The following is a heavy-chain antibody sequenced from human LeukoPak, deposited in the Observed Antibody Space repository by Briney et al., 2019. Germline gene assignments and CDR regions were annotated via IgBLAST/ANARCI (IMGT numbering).Heavy chain of an antibody. D-gene: IGHD5-12*01. V-gene: IGHV1-69*05. CDR1: GGTFSSYA. Sequence: GASVKVSCKASGGTFSSYAISWVRQAPGQGLEWMGGIIPIFGTANYAQKFQGRVTITTDESTSTAYMELSSLRSEDTAVYYCARMAARGYSGYDHIDYWGQGTLVTVSS. CDR2: IIPIFGTA. J-gene: IGHJ4*02. CDR3: ARMAARGYSGYDHIDY.